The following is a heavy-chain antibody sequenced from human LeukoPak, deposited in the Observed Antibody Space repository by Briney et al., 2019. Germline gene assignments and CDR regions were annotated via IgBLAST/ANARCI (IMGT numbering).Heavy chain of an antibody. D-gene: IGHD3-3*01. J-gene: IGHJ4*02. CDR2: IGNDGSIE. V-gene: IGHV3-30*02. CDR3: TSSLEWLSLFDY. Sequence: GGSLRLSCAASGFSFRSYGMHWVRQAPGKGLEWVAYIGNDGSIEDYTDSAKGRFTISRDNSKNTLYLQMNSLRAEDTAVYFCTSSLEWLSLFDYWGQGTLVTVSS. CDR1: GFSFRSYG.